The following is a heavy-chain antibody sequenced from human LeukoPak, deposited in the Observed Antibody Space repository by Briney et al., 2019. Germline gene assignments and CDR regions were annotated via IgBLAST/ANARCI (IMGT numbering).Heavy chain of an antibody. CDR2: IYYSGST. D-gene: IGHD3-22*01. CDR3: ASLTYDSSGYYSY. Sequence: PSETLSLTCTVSGGSISSYYWSWIRQPPGKGLEWIGYIYYSGSTNYNPSLKSRVTISVDTSKNQFSLKLSSVTAADTAVYYCASLTYDSSGYYSYWDQGTLVTVSS. J-gene: IGHJ4*02. V-gene: IGHV4-59*01. CDR1: GGSISSYY.